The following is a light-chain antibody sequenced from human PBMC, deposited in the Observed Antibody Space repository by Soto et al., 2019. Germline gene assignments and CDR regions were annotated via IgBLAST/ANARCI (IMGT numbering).Light chain of an antibody. CDR1: QSISSW. CDR3: QQYYSTPLT. V-gene: IGKV1-5*03. J-gene: IGKJ4*01. Sequence: IQMTQSPSILSASVGDRVTITCRASQSISSWLAWYQQKPGKAPKLLVYKASGLESGVPSRFSGSESGTDFTLTISSLQAEDVAVYYCQQYYSTPLTLGGGTKVEI. CDR2: KAS.